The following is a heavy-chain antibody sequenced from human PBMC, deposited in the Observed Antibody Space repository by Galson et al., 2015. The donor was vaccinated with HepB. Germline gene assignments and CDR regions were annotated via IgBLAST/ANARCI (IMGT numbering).Heavy chain of an antibody. CDR2: ISAYNGNT. J-gene: IGHJ5*02. Sequence: SVKVSCKASGYTFTSYGISWVRQAPGQGLEWMGWISAYNGNTNYAQKLQGRVTMTTDTSTSTAYMELRSLRSDDTAVYYCARATVRGVIDDWFDPWGQGTLVTVSS. D-gene: IGHD3-10*02. CDR3: ARATVRGVIDDWFDP. V-gene: IGHV1-18*04. CDR1: GYTFTSYG.